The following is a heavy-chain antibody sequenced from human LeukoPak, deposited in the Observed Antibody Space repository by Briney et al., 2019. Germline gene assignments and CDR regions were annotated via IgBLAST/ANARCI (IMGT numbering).Heavy chain of an antibody. D-gene: IGHD1-26*01. CDR3: ARPLDSGSYYY. CDR2: IDYSGRA. V-gene: IGHV4-39*01. CDR1: GDSISGNTYY. J-gene: IGHJ4*02. Sequence: SGTLSLTCTVSGDSISGNTYYWGWIRQPPGKGLEWLGSIDYSGRASHKPSLKSRVTISVHASKHPFSLKLTSVSAAHTAVYYCARPLDSGSYYYWGEGTLVTVSS.